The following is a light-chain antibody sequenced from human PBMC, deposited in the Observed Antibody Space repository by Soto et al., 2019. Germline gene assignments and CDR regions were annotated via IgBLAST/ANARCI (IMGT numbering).Light chain of an antibody. J-gene: IGLJ3*02. CDR1: SGDIGSYNR. Sequence: QSALTQPASVSGSPGQSITISCTGTSGDIGSYNRVSWYQQHPGKAPKLIIYEVTARPSGVSNRFSGSKSGNTASLTISGLQAEDEAEYYCASWDDSLNGGVFGGGTKLTVL. V-gene: IGLV2-14*01. CDR2: EVT. CDR3: ASWDDSLNGGV.